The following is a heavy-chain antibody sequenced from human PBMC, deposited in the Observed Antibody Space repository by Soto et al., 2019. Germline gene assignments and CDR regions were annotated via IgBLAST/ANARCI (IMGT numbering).Heavy chain of an antibody. CDR2: INPNSGDT. V-gene: IGHV1-2*02. CDR1: GYTFTGYY. Sequence: ASVKVSCKASGYTFTGYYIHWVRQAPGQGLEWMGWINPNSGDTNFAQKFQGRVTMTRDTSISTAYMELSRLRSDDTALYYCAISFQYDYTGSYSDYWGQGTLVTVSS. D-gene: IGHD3-9*01. CDR3: AISFQYDYTGSYSDY. J-gene: IGHJ4*02.